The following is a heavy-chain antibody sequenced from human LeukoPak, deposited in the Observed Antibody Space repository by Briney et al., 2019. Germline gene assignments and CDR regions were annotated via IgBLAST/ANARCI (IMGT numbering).Heavy chain of an antibody. CDR3: ARVLSYYYYYMDA. CDR2: INWNGDST. J-gene: IGHJ6*03. Sequence: GGSLRLSCAASGFTFDDYGMSWVRQASGKGLEWVSGINWNGDSTGYADSVKGRFTISRDNAKKSLHLQMNSLRAEDTALYYCARVLSYYYYYMDAWGKGTTVTVSS. CDR1: GFTFDDYG. V-gene: IGHV3-20*04.